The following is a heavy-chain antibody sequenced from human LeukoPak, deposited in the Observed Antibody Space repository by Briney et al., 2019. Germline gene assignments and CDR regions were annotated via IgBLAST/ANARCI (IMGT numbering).Heavy chain of an antibody. CDR2: IYYSGST. CDR3: ARVVYGDSSKDFDY. D-gene: IGHD4-17*01. Sequence: SETLSLTCTVSGGSISSESYYWGWIRQPPGKGLEWIGSIYYSGSTYYNPSLKSRVIISADTSKNQFSLKLNSVTAADTAVYYCARVVYGDSSKDFDYWGQGTLVTVSS. V-gene: IGHV4-39*07. J-gene: IGHJ4*02. CDR1: GGSISSESYY.